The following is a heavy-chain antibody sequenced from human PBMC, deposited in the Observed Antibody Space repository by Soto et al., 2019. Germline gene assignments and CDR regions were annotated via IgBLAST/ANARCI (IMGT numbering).Heavy chain of an antibody. J-gene: IGHJ4*02. CDR3: ASTTGTRFDY. Sequence: GGPLRLSFLALGFTFIGSDMSWVRQATGKGLEGVSAIGTAGDPYYPGSVKGRFTISRENSKNSLYLQMNSLRAGDTAVYYCASTTGTRFDYWGQGTLVTVSS. D-gene: IGHD1-1*01. CDR2: IGTAGDP. CDR1: GFTFIGSD. V-gene: IGHV3-13*05.